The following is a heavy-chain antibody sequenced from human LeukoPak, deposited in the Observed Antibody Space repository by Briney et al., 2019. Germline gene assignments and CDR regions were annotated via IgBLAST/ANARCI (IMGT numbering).Heavy chain of an antibody. CDR1: GFTFSSYS. D-gene: IGHD2-2*01. V-gene: IGHV3-23*01. CDR2: ISGSGGST. Sequence: GGSLRLSCAASGFTFSSYSMNWVRQAPGKGLEWVSGISGSGGSTYYADSVKGRFTISRDNSKNTLYLQMNSLRADDTAVYYCAKAYSTLGYCSSSSCYDPQHNCFDPWGQGTLVTVSS. J-gene: IGHJ5*02. CDR3: AKAYSTLGYCSSSSCYDPQHNCFDP.